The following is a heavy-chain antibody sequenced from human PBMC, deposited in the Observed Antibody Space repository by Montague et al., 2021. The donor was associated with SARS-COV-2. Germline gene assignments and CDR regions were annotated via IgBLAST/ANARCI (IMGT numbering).Heavy chain of an antibody. CDR2: XAWGDDK. Sequence: PALVKPTQTLTLTCTFSGFSLSTSGMCLSWIRQPPGKALEWLARXAWGDDKYYSTSLKTRLTISKYTSKNQVVLTMTNMDPVDTATYYCARELGTVVTLDYWGQGTLVTVSS. CDR3: ARELGTVVTLDY. CDR1: GFSLSTSGMC. D-gene: IGHD4-23*01. V-gene: IGHV2-70*11. J-gene: IGHJ4*02.